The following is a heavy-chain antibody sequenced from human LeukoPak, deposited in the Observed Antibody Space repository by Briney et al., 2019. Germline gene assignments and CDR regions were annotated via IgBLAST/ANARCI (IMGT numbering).Heavy chain of an antibody. CDR3: ARRTYFDL. CDR2: IYYTGST. CDR1: GGSMSRYY. V-gene: IGHV4-59*01. J-gene: IGHJ2*01. Sequence: PSETLSLTCTVSGGSMSRYYWSWIRQPPGKGLEWIGYIYYTGSTNYNPSLKSRVTISVDTSKNQFSLNLSSVTAADTAVYYCARRTYFDLWGRGTLVTVSS.